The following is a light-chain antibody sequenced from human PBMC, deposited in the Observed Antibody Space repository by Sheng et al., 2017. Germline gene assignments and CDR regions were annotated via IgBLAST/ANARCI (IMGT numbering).Light chain of an antibody. J-gene: IGKJ1*01. Sequence: DIVMTQSPDSLAVSLGERATINFKSSQSVLYSSNNKNYLAWYQQKPGQPPKLLIYWASTRESGVPDRFTGSGSGADFTLTISSLQAEDVAVYYCQQYYDTPWTFGQGTNVEIK. V-gene: IGKV4-1*01. CDR2: WAS. CDR1: QSVLYSSNNKNY. CDR3: QQYYDTPWT.